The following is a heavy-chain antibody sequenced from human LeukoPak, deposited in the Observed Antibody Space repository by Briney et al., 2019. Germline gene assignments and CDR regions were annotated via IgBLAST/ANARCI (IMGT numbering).Heavy chain of an antibody. V-gene: IGHV4-39*01. Sequence: NPSETLSLTCTVSGGSISSSSYYWGWIRQPPGKGLEWTGSIYYSGSTYYNPSLKSRVTISVDTSKNQFSLKLSSVTAADTAVYYCARHSRIAAAGRAFNWFDPWGQGTLVTVSS. CDR3: ARHSRIAAAGRAFNWFDP. J-gene: IGHJ5*02. CDR2: IYYSGST. CDR1: GGSISSSSYY. D-gene: IGHD6-13*01.